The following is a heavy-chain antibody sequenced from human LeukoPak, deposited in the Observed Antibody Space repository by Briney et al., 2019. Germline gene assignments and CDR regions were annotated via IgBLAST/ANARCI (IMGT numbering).Heavy chain of an antibody. CDR3: ASRVRGVRAFDI. J-gene: IGHJ3*02. CDR2: INHSGST. CDR1: GGSFSGYY. D-gene: IGHD3-10*01. Sequence: SETLSLTCAVYGGSFSGYYWSWIRQPPGKGLEWIGEINHSGSTNYNPSLKSRVTISVDTSKNQFSLKLSSVTAADTAVYYCASRVRGVRAFDIWGQGTMVTVSS. V-gene: IGHV4-34*01.